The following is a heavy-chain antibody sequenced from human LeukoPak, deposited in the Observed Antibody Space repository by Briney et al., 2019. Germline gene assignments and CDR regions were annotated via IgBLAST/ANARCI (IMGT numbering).Heavy chain of an antibody. V-gene: IGHV4-39*01. CDR3: APGGYIGYGHAFDI. J-gene: IGHJ3*02. CDR1: GVSISSSNSY. D-gene: IGHD5-12*01. CDR2: IYYSGNT. Sequence: SETLSLTCTVSGVSISSSNSYWGWTRQPPGKGLEWIGSIYYSGNTYYNASLKSQVSISIDTSKNQFSLRLTSVTAADTAVYYCAPGGYIGYGHAFDIWGQGTMVTVSS.